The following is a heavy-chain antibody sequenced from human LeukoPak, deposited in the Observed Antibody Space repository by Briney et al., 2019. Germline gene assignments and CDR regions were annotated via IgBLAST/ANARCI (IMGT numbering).Heavy chain of an antibody. CDR2: ISYDGSDK. CDR3: ARDIY. CDR1: GFTFSSYA. Sequence: PGRSLRLSCAASGFTFSSYAMHWVRQAPGKGLEWVAVISYDGSDKYYADSVKGRFTISRDNSKNTLYLQMNSLRAEDTAVYYCARDIYWGQGTLVTVSS. J-gene: IGHJ4*02. V-gene: IGHV3-30*04.